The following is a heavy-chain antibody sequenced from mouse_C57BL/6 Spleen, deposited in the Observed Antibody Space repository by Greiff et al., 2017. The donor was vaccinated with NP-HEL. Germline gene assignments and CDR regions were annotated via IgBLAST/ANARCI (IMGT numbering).Heavy chain of an antibody. J-gene: IGHJ4*01. CDR2: IYPGDGDT. V-gene: IGHV1-80*01. D-gene: IGHD2-5*01. CDR1: GYAFSSYW. CDR3: ARSEYSNYEEVYYYAMDY. Sequence: QVQLQQSGAELVKPGASVKISCKASGYAFSSYWMNWVKQRPGKGLEWIGQIYPGDGDTNYNGKFKGKATLTADKSSSTAYMQLSSLTSEDSAVYFCARSEYSNYEEVYYYAMDYWGQGTSVTVSS.